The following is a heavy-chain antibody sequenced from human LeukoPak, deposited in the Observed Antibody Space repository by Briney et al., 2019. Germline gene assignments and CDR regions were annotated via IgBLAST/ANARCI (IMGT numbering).Heavy chain of an antibody. Sequence: GESLKISCVASGFTFSTYGMTWVRQAPGKGLEWVSLIDSNSNFMNYADSVKGRFTISRDNAKKSLYLEMNSLRAEDTAVYYCAKDSHSWSRDYWGQGTLVTVSS. D-gene: IGHD6-13*01. CDR1: GFTFSTYG. CDR3: AKDSHSWSRDY. CDR2: IDSNSNFM. J-gene: IGHJ4*02. V-gene: IGHV3-21*01.